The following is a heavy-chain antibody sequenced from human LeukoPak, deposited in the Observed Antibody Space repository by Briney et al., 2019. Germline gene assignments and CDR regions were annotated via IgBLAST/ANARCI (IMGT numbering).Heavy chain of an antibody. CDR2: IYYSGST. CDR1: GGSISSYY. D-gene: IGHD4-23*01. Sequence: SETLSLTCTVSGGSISSYYWSWIRQPPGKGLEWIGYIYYSGSTNYNPSLKSRVTISVDTSKNQFSLKLSSVTAADTAVYYCARDLYGGNSGSFDPWGQGTLVTVSS. CDR3: ARDLYGGNSGSFDP. V-gene: IGHV4-59*01. J-gene: IGHJ5*02.